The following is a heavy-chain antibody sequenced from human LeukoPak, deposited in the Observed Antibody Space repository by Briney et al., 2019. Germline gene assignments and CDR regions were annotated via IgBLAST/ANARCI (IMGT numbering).Heavy chain of an antibody. CDR1: GVPFKGSA. Sequence: GGALNLSCAASGVPFKGSAIHGGRQASGKGLEGVGRIRGKVDNYATAYAASVKGRFTISRDDSKNTAYLQMNSLKTEDTAVYYCARWEEHTVTMLEYWGQGILVTVSS. V-gene: IGHV3-73*01. CDR3: ARWEEHTVTMLEY. J-gene: IGHJ4*02. CDR2: IRGKVDNYAT. D-gene: IGHD4-17*01.